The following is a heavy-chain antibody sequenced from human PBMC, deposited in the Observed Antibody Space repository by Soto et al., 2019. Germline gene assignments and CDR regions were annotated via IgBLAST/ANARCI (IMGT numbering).Heavy chain of an antibody. CDR3: ARGGLGYCSGGSCSSVDY. CDR1: GGSFSGYY. D-gene: IGHD2-15*01. CDR2: INHSGST. Sequence: SETLSLTCAVYGGSFSGYYWSWIRQPPGKGLEWIGEINHSGSTNYNPSLKSRVTISVGTSKNQFSLKLSSVTAADTAVYYCARGGLGYCSGGSCSSVDYWGQGTLVTVSS. J-gene: IGHJ4*02. V-gene: IGHV4-34*01.